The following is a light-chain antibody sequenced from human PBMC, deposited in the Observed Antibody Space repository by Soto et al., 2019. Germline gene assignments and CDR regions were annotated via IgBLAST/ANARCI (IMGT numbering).Light chain of an antibody. Sequence: QYALTQPSSLSGSPGQSITISCTGTISDVGNYKYVSWYQQHPGKAPKLMIYEVSNRPSGVSNRFSGSKSGNTASLTISGLQAEDETDYYCSSYISSITYVFGTGTKVTVL. CDR1: ISDVGNYKY. V-gene: IGLV2-14*01. CDR2: EVS. CDR3: SSYISSITYV. J-gene: IGLJ1*01.